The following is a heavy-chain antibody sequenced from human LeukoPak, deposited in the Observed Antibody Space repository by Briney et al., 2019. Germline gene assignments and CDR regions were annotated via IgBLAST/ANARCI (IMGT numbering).Heavy chain of an antibody. CDR3: AREKWELLPAFDY. J-gene: IGHJ4*02. D-gene: IGHD1-26*01. V-gene: IGHV3-7*01. Sequence: GGSLRLSCAASGFTFSSYWMSWVRQAPGKGLEWVANIKQDGSEKYYVDSVKGRFTISRDNAKNSLYLQMNSLRAEDTAVYYCAREKWELLPAFDYWGQGTLVTVSS. CDR2: IKQDGSEK. CDR1: GFTFSSYW.